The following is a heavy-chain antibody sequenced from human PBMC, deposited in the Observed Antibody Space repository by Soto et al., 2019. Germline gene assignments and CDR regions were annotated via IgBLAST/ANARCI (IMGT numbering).Heavy chain of an antibody. V-gene: IGHV3-74*01. CDR2: INSDGSST. CDR1: GFTFSSYW. Sequence: AQRLSCAPSGFTFSSYWMHSVRQAPGKGLVWVSRINSDGSSTSYADSVKGRFTISRDNAKNTLYLQMNSLRAEDTAVYYCAKVAVAGTGYFQHWGQGTLVTVSS. CDR3: AKVAVAGTGYFQH. J-gene: IGHJ1*01. D-gene: IGHD6-19*01.